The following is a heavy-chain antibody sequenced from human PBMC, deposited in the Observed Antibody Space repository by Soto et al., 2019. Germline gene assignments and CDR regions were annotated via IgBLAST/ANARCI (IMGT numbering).Heavy chain of an antibody. V-gene: IGHV3-23*01. Sequence: EVQVLESGGGLVQAAGSLRLSCAAIGFTFSVFAMSWVRQAPGKGLEWVSRIYGGGNGPHYADSVKGRVTISRDNSKNTFYLQMNSLRAEDTAVCYCAKMEGMDPWAYSFDYWGQGTLVTVSS. CDR2: IYGGGNGP. J-gene: IGHJ4*02. CDR1: GFTFSVFA. CDR3: AKMEGMDPWAYSFDY. D-gene: IGHD2-2*03.